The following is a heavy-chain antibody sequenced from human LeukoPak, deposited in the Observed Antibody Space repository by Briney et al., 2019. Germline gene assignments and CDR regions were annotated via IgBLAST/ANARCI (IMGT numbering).Heavy chain of an antibody. CDR2: IYHNGIT. D-gene: IGHD2-2*03. J-gene: IGHJ4*02. V-gene: IGHV4-59*08. CDR1: GVSISTHY. Sequence: SETLSLTCNVSGVSISTHYWSWIRQSPGKGLEWIGYIYHNGITNYNPSLKSRVTISVDTSKNQFSLKLSSVTAADTAVYYCARRFGYCSSTSCYHGYSYVDYWGQGTLVTVSS. CDR3: ARRFGYCSSTSCYHGYSYVDY.